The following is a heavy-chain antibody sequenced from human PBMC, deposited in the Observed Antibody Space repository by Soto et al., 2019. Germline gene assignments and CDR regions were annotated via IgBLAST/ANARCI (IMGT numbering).Heavy chain of an antibody. Sequence: PSETLSLTCAVYGGSFSGYYWSWIRQPPGKGLEWIGEINHSGSTNYNPSLKSRVTISLDTSKNQFSLKLSSVPAADTAVYYCARDAHYTIFGVVIRGHWFDPWGQGTLVTVSS. J-gene: IGHJ5*02. CDR1: GGSFSGYY. V-gene: IGHV4-34*01. CDR2: INHSGST. D-gene: IGHD3-3*01. CDR3: ARDAHYTIFGVVIRGHWFDP.